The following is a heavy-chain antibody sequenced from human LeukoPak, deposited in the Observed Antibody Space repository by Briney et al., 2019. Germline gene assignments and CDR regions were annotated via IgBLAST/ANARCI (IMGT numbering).Heavy chain of an antibody. J-gene: IGHJ4*02. D-gene: IGHD2-2*01. CDR1: GFTFSSYE. CDR3: AKPQNYCSSTSCYYDY. Sequence: GGSLRLSCAASGFTFSSYEMNWVRQAPGKGLEWVSYISSSGSTIYYADSVKGRFTISRDNSKNTLYLQMNSLRAEDTAVYYCAKPQNYCSSTSCYYDYWGQGTLVTVSS. V-gene: IGHV3-48*03. CDR2: ISSSGSTI.